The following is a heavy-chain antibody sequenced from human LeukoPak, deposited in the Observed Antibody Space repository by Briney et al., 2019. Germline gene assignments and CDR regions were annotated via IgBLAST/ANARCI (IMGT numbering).Heavy chain of an antibody. J-gene: IGHJ5*02. V-gene: IGHV1-2*02. Sequence: GASVKVSCKASGYTFTGYYMHWVRQAPGQGLEWMGWINPNSGGTNYAQKFQGRVTMTRDTSISTAYMELSRLRSDDTAVYYCARDLNPITMIVVPRGNWFDPWGQGTLITVSS. CDR2: INPNSGGT. D-gene: IGHD3-22*01. CDR1: GYTFTGYY. CDR3: ARDLNPITMIVVPRGNWFDP.